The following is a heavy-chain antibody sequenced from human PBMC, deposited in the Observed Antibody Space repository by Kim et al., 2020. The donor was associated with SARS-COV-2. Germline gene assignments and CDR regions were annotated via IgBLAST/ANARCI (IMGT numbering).Heavy chain of an antibody. D-gene: IGHD3-10*01. J-gene: IGHJ4*02. Sequence: SETLSLTCAVYGGSFSGYYWSWIRQPPGKGLEWIGEINHSGRTNYNPSLKSRVTLSVDTSKKQFSLKLNSVTAADTAVFYCARRLSNTSGWGSHYCDLWGQGILFTVSS. CDR3: ARRLSNTSGWGSHYCDL. V-gene: IGHV4-34*01. CDR1: GGSFSGYY. CDR2: INHSGRT.